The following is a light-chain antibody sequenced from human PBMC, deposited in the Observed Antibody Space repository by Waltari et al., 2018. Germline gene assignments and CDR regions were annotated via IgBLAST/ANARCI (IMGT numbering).Light chain of an antibody. V-gene: IGKV3-20*01. Sequence: EIGLTQSPGTLSLSPGERATLSCRSSQSVSSSYLAWYQQKPGQAPRLLISGASRRATGIPDRFSGSGSGTDFTLTISRLEPEDFAVYYCQQFGSSPPYTFGQGTNLEIK. J-gene: IGKJ2*01. CDR3: QQFGSSPPYT. CDR1: QSVSSSY. CDR2: GAS.